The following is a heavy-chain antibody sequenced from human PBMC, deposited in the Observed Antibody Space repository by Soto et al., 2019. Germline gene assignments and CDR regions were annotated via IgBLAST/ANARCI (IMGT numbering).Heavy chain of an antibody. CDR1: GFTFSSYG. J-gene: IGHJ4*01. CDR3: ARAPPDYSGSGSDEDRLFY. D-gene: IGHD3-10*01. V-gene: IGHV3-33*01. CDR2: IWYDGSNK. Sequence: GGSLRLSCAASGFTFSSYGMHWVRQAPGKGLEWVAVIWYDGSNKYYGDSVKGRFTISRDNSKNTLYLQMNSLRVEDTAVYYCARAPPDYSGSGSDEDRLFYWGKGTVVTVSS.